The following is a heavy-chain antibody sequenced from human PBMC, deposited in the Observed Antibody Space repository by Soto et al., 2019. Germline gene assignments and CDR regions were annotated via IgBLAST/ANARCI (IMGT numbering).Heavy chain of an antibody. D-gene: IGHD3-10*01. CDR1: GTSTSSGAFY. V-gene: IGHV4-31*03. CDR3: AALVRGVTMIQYHGKDV. J-gene: IGHJ6*02. CDR2: IYYTGSS. Sequence: QVQLQESGPGLVKPSQTLSLTCSVSGTSTSSGAFYWNWIRQPPGKGLEWIGDIYYTGSSNYNPSLKNRVTISLDTSKNHFFLKLSDVTAADTAVYYCAALVRGVTMIQYHGKDVWGPGTTVNVSS.